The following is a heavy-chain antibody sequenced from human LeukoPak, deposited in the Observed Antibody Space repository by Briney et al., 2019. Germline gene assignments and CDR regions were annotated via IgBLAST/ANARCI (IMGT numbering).Heavy chain of an antibody. CDR2: INHSGST. CDR1: GGSFSGYY. D-gene: IGHD5-12*01. J-gene: IGHJ4*02. CDR3: ARGSLYYSGYDFDY. Sequence: SETLSLTCAVYGGSFSGYYWSWIRQPPGKGLEWIGEINHSGSTNYNPSLKSRVTISVDTSKHQFSLKLSSVTAADTAVYYCARGSLYYSGYDFDYWGQGTLVTVSS. V-gene: IGHV4-34*01.